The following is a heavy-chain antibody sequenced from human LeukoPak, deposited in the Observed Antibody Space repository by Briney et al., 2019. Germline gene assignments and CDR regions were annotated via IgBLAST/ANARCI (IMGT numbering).Heavy chain of an antibody. CDR3: VRRYDSSGYYYD. J-gene: IGHJ4*02. CDR1: GYALTDYW. Sequence: AGESLKISCTASGYALTDYWIGWVRQMPGEGLEWMGIIYPEDSDIKWSPSFQGQVTLPADQSTTTAYPHWSSLEASGSAMYYRVRRYDSSGYYYDWGQGTLVTVSS. CDR2: IYPEDSDI. D-gene: IGHD3-22*01. V-gene: IGHV5-51*01.